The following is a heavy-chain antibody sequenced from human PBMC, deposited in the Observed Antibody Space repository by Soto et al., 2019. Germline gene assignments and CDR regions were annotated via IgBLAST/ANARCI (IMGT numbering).Heavy chain of an antibody. J-gene: IGHJ2*01. CDR3: ASNVFLDL. V-gene: IGHV3-30-3*01. Sequence: QVQLVESGGGVVQPGRSLRLSCAASGFTFSSYAMHWVRQAPGKGLEWVAVISYDGSNKYYADSVKARFTISRDNSKNTLYLQMNSLRAEDTAVYYCASNVFLDLWAVAPWSLSPQ. CDR2: ISYDGSNK. D-gene: IGHD2-21*01. CDR1: GFTFSSYA.